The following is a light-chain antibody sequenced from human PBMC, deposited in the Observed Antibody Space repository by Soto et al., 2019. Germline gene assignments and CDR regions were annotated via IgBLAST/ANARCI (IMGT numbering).Light chain of an antibody. CDR3: GTWDSGLSAHVI. CDR2: DND. V-gene: IGLV1-51*01. CDR1: SSNIGNNY. J-gene: IGLJ2*01. Sequence: QAVVTQPPSVSAAPGQEVTISCSGSSSNIGNNYVSWYQQLPGTAPKLLIYDNDKRPSGIPDRFSGSKSGTSATLGITGLQTGDEADYYCGTWDSGLSAHVIFGGGTQLTVL.